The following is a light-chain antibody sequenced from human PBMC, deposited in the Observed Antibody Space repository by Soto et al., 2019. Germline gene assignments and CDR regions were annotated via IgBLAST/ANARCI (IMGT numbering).Light chain of an antibody. Sequence: QSVLTQPASVSGSPGQSITISCTGTSSDVGGYNYVSWYQQNPGKAPKLIIYDVTNRPSGVSDRFSGSKSGNTASLTISGRQAEDVTEYYCSAYTSSSTPFVFGTGTKLTVL. J-gene: IGLJ1*01. CDR2: DVT. CDR3: SAYTSSSTPFV. CDR1: SSDVGGYNY. V-gene: IGLV2-14*03.